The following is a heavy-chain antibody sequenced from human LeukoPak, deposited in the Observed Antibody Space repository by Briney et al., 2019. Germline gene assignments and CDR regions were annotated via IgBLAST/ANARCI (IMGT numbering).Heavy chain of an antibody. Sequence: GGSLRLSCAASGFTFSSYEMNWVRQAPGKGLEWVSYIGSSGTNIYYADSVKGRFTISRDNAKNSLYLQMNSLRAEDTAVYYCARDYFTFGGVIVASWGQGTLVTVSS. D-gene: IGHD3-16*02. V-gene: IGHV3-48*03. CDR1: GFTFSSYE. J-gene: IGHJ5*02. CDR3: ARDYFTFGGVIVAS. CDR2: IGSSGTNI.